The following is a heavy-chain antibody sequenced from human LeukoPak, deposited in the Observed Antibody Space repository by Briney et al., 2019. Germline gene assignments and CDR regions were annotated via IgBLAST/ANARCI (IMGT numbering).Heavy chain of an antibody. CDR1: GGSVSSASYY. CDR3: ARDPGYCSGGSCGNFDY. J-gene: IGHJ4*02. Sequence: SETLPLTCTVSGGSVSSASYYWSWIRQSPGKGLEWIGYIYYSGTTNYNASLKSRVTISMDTSKNQFSLNLTSVTAADTAVYYCARDPGYCSGGSCGNFDYWGQGTLVTVSS. D-gene: IGHD2-15*01. CDR2: IYYSGTT. V-gene: IGHV4-61*01.